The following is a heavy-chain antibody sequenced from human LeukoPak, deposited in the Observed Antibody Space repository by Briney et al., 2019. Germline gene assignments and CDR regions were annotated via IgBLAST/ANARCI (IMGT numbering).Heavy chain of an antibody. CDR3: ARGQTNYYGSGSYTYYYYGMDV. CDR2: IWDDGSNK. CDR1: GFTFSSYG. J-gene: IGHJ6*02. V-gene: IGHV3-33*01. D-gene: IGHD3-10*01. Sequence: PGRSLRLSCAASGFTFSSYGMHWVRQAPGKGLEWVAVIWDDGSNKYYADSVKGRFTISRDNSKNTLYLQMNSLRAEDTAVYYCARGQTNYYGSGSYTYYYYGMDVWGQGTTVTVSS.